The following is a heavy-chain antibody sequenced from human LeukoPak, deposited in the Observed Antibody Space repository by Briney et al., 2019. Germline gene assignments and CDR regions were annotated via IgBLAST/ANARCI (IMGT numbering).Heavy chain of an antibody. V-gene: IGHV1-18*01. CDR2: ITAYNGNR. CDR3: ARDNDKVVDH. Sequence: ASVKVSCKTSGYTFFNYGISWVRQAPGQGLEWMGWITAYNGNRLYAQRFQGRITLTTATSTSTSYMELRSLEYDDTAIYYCARDNDKVVDHWGQGPLVTVSS. J-gene: IGHJ4*01. CDR1: GYTFFNYG. D-gene: IGHD1-1*01.